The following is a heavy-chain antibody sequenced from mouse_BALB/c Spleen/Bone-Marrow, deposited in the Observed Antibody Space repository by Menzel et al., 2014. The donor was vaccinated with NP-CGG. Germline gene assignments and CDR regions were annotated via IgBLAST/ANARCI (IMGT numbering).Heavy chain of an antibody. V-gene: IGHV1S81*02. D-gene: IGHD2-12*01. J-gene: IGHJ4*01. CDR1: GYTFTSYY. CDR2: INPGSGGT. Sequence: QVHVKQSGAELVKPGASVKLSCKASGYTFTSYYMCWVKQRPGQGLEWIGEINPGSGGTNFNEKFKSKATLTVDKSSSTAYMSLSSLTSEDSAVYYCTRSRRAMDHWGQGTSVTVSS. CDR3: TRSRRAMDH.